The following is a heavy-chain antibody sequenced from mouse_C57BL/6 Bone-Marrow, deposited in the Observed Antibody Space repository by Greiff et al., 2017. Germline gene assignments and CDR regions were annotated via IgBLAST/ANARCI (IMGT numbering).Heavy chain of an antibody. CDR1: GHTFTDYA. D-gene: IGHD2-13*01. Sequence: VKLQESGPELVRPGVSVKISCKGSGHTFTDYAMHWVKQSHAKSLEWIGVISTYYGDASYNQKFKDKATMTVDKSSSTAYMELARLTSEDSAVYYCAKGETRKAWYFDVWGTGTTVTVSS. CDR2: ISTYYGDA. V-gene: IGHV1-67*01. J-gene: IGHJ1*03. CDR3: AKGETRKAWYFDV.